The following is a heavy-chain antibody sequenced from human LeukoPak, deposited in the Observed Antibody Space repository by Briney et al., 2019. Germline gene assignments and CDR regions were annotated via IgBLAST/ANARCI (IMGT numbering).Heavy chain of an antibody. CDR1: GFSLSTSGVG. CDR2: IYWDDDK. V-gene: IGHV2-5*02. Sequence: SGPTLVNPTQTLTLTCTFSGFSLSTSGVGVGWIRQPPGKALEWLALIYWDDDKRYSPSLKSRLTITKDTSKNQVVLTMTNMDPVDTATYYCAHSLAVWFGNLWGVMGSYYYYMDVWGKGTTVTVSS. D-gene: IGHD3-10*01. J-gene: IGHJ6*03. CDR3: AHSLAVWFGNLWGVMGSYYYYMDV.